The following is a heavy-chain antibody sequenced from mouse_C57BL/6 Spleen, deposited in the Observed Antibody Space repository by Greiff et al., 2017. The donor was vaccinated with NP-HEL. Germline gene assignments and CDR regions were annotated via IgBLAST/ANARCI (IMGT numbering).Heavy chain of an antibody. D-gene: IGHD1-1*01. J-gene: IGHJ4*01. V-gene: IGHV14-4*01. CDR3: TTSGGSSFYYAMDY. Sequence: VQLQQSGAELVRPGASVKLSCTASGFNIKDDYMHWVKQRPEQGLEWIGWIDPENGDTEYASKFQGKATITADTSSNTAYLQLSSLTSEDTAVYYCTTSGGSSFYYAMDYWGQGTSVTVSS. CDR2: IDPENGDT. CDR1: GFNIKDDY.